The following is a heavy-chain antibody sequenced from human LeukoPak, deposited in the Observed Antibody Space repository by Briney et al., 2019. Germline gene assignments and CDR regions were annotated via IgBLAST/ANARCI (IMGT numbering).Heavy chain of an antibody. CDR3: ARDLAATDAFDI. CDR1: GCTFTGYY. Sequence: ASVKVSCKASGCTFTGYYMHWVRQAPGQGLEWMGWINPNSGGTNYAQKFQGRVTITADKSTSTAYMKLSSLRSEDTAVYYCARDLAATDAFDIWGQGTMVTVSS. D-gene: IGHD2-15*01. J-gene: IGHJ3*02. V-gene: IGHV1-2*02. CDR2: INPNSGGT.